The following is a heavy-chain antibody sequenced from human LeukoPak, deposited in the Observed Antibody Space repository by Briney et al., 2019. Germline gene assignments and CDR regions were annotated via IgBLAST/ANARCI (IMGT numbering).Heavy chain of an antibody. J-gene: IGHJ2*01. CDR3: AKDRSIYGEGAYWYFDL. Sequence: GGSLGLSCAASGFTFSSYAMSWVRQAPGRGLEWVSAISGSGGSTYYADSVKGRFTISRDNSKNTLYLQMNSLRAEDTAVYYCAKDRSIYGEGAYWYFDLSGRGTLVTVSS. CDR2: ISGSGGST. V-gene: IGHV3-23*01. D-gene: IGHD4-17*01. CDR1: GFTFSSYA.